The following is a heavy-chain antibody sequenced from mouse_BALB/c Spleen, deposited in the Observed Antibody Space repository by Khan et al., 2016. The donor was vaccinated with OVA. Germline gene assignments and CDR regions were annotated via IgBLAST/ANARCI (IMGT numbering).Heavy chain of an antibody. D-gene: IGHD6-2*01. CDR3: AREESFYYFDY. CDR1: GYIFTSYW. V-gene: IGHV1-76*01. Sequence: QVQLKQSGAELVRPGASVKLSCKTSGYIFTSYWINWVKQRSGQGLEWIARIYPGTDNTYYNEKLKDKATLTADKSSSTAYMQLSSLKSEDSAVYFCAREESFYYFDYWGQGTTLTVSS. J-gene: IGHJ2*01. CDR2: IYPGTDNT.